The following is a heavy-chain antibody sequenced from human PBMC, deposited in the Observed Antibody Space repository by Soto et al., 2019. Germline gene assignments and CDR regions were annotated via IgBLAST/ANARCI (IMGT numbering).Heavy chain of an antibody. CDR3: ASSYGSGYRAFDY. D-gene: IGHD3-10*01. CDR1: GDTFTFYS. J-gene: IGHJ4*02. CDR2: INPILSMS. V-gene: IGHV1-69*02. Sequence: QVQLVQSGAEVKKPGSSVRVSCKASGDTFTFYSINWVRQAPGLGLEWMGRINPILSMSNYAQRFQGRVRMTADKSTSTAYRELGSLSSEDTAMYYCASSYGSGYRAFDYWGQGALVTVSS.